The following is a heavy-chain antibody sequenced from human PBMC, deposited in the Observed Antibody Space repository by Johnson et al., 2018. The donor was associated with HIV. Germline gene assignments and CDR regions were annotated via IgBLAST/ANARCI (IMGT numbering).Heavy chain of an antibody. D-gene: IGHD3-22*01. V-gene: IGHV3-30-3*01. CDR2: ISYDGSNK. CDR3: ARGRVSMKVLYLRGGGFDF. CDR1: GITVSSNY. Sequence: QVQLVESGGGLVQPGGSLRLSCAASGITVSSNYMSWVRQAPGKGLEWVTVISYDGSNKYYADSVKGRFTISRDNSNNTLYLQMKSLRVEDTALYLCARGRVSMKVLYLRGGGFDFWGQGTKVTVSS. J-gene: IGHJ3*01.